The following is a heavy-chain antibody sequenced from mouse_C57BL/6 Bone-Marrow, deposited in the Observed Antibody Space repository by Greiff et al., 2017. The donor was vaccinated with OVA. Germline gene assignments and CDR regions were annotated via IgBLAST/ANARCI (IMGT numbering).Heavy chain of an antibody. Sequence: EVNVVESGGGLVKPGGSLKLSCAASGFTFSSYAMSWVRQTPEKRLEWVATISDGGSYTYYPDNVTGRFTISRDNAKNNLYLQMSHLESEDTAMYYCARDRGAWFAYWGQGTLVTVSA. CDR1: GFTFSSYA. CDR2: ISDGGSYT. V-gene: IGHV5-4*01. CDR3: ARDRGAWFAY. J-gene: IGHJ3*01. D-gene: IGHD3-1*01.